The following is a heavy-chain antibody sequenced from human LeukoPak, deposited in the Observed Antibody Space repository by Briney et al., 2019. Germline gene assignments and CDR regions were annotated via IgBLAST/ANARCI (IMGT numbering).Heavy chain of an antibody. J-gene: IGHJ3*02. CDR1: GGSISSSNW. CDR3: ARDEPYYDFWSGYSPDGFDI. V-gene: IGHV4-4*02. CDR2: IHHSGST. D-gene: IGHD3-3*01. Sequence: SETLSLTCAVTGGSISSSNWWSWVRQPPGKGLEWIGEIHHSGSTNYNPSLKSRVTISVDKSKNQFSLKLSSVTAADTAVYYCARDEPYYDFWSGYSPDGFDIWGQGTMVTVSS.